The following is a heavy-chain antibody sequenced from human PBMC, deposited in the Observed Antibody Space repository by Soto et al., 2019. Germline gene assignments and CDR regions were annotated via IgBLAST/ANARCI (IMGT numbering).Heavy chain of an antibody. J-gene: IGHJ5*02. D-gene: IGHD2-2*01. CDR3: ASHIVVVRSVWFVP. V-gene: IGHV4-39*01. Sequence: PSETLSLTCTVSGGSISSSSYYWGWIRQPPGKGLEWIGSIYYSGSTYYNPSLKSRVTISVDTSKNQFSLKLSSVTAADTAVYYCASHIVVVRSVWFVPWGQGTLVTVSS. CDR2: IYYSGST. CDR1: GGSISSSSYY.